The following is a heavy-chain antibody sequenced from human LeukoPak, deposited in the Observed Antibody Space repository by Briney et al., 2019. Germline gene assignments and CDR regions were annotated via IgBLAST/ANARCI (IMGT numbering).Heavy chain of an antibody. Sequence: GWSLRLCCTTSGRWCSGQWGNWVRQSPVLGLETVANRWYDGREKYYVDSVKGRFTITREDAKNSLSLQMDSVRPEATAVYYCAFNNNFKYWVQGTLVIVSS. CDR2: RWYDGREK. CDR1: GRWCSGQW. V-gene: IGHV3-7*01. D-gene: IGHD1/OR15-1a*01. J-gene: IGHJ4*02. CDR3: AFNNNFKY.